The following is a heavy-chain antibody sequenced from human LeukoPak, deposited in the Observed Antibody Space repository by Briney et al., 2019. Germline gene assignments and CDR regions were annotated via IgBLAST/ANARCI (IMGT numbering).Heavy chain of an antibody. CDR3: ARGSSGWYGIDY. D-gene: IGHD6-19*01. CDR2: INIDGTST. V-gene: IGHV3-74*01. CDR1: GFTFSDHY. J-gene: IGHJ4*02. Sequence: GGSLRLSCAASGFTFSDHYLDWVRQAPGKGLVCVSRINIDGTSTSYADSVKGRFTISRDNAKNALYLQMNSLRAEDTAVYYCARGSSGWYGIDYWGQGALVNVSS.